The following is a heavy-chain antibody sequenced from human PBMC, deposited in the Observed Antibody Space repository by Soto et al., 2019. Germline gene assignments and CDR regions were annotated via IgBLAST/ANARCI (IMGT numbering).Heavy chain of an antibody. CDR1: GGTFSSYA. J-gene: IGHJ6*02. V-gene: IGHV1-69*01. Sequence: QVQLVQSGAEVKKPGSSVKVSCKASGGTFSSYAISWVRQAPGQGLEWMGGIIPIFGTANYAQKFQGRVTITADESTSTAYMELSSLRSEDTAVYYCARDGVRRRQDCSSTSCYSYYYYGMVVWGQGTTVTVSS. CDR3: ARDGVRRRQDCSSTSCYSYYYYGMVV. D-gene: IGHD2-2*01. CDR2: IIPIFGTA.